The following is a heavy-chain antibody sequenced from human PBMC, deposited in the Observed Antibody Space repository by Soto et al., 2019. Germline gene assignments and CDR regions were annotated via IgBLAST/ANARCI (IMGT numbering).Heavy chain of an antibody. CDR3: AKLNIPYDGPGNYYYMDV. D-gene: IGHD1-1*01. V-gene: IGHV3-23*01. Sequence: GGSLRLSCAASGFTFSSYAMSWVRQAPGKGLEWVSAISGSGGSTYYADSVKGRFTISRDNSKNTLYLQMNSLRAEDTAVYYCAKLNIPYDGPGNYYYMDVWGKGTTVTVSS. CDR2: ISGSGGST. CDR1: GFTFSSYA. J-gene: IGHJ6*03.